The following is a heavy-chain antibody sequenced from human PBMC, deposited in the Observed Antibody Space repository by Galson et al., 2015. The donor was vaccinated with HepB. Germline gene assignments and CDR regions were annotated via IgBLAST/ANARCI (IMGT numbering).Heavy chain of an antibody. CDR2: ISSAGDIQ. V-gene: IGHV3-30-3*01. D-gene: IGHD1-26*01. CDR1: QLVLGDYW. Sequence: SLRLSCAASQLVLGDYWMSWVRQAPGKGLEWVATISSAGDIQYYADSVKGRFTISRDNSKNMLYLQMNSLRAEDTAVYYCTRDAMGRGSGSYSAFDYWGQGTLVTVSS. J-gene: IGHJ4*02. CDR3: TRDAMGRGSGSYSAFDY.